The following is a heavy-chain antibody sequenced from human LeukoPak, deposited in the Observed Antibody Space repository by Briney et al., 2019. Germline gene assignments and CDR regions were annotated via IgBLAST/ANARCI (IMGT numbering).Heavy chain of an antibody. D-gene: IGHD3-3*01. V-gene: IGHV3-20*04. CDR2: INWNGDGT. J-gene: IGHJ5*02. CDR3: ALRFLFDP. Sequence: GGSLRLSCAASGFTFDDYGMSWVRQAPGKGLEWVSGINWNGDGTGYADSVKGRFTISRDNSKNTLYLQMNSLRAEDTAVYYCALRFLFDPWGQGTLVTVSS. CDR1: GFTFDDYG.